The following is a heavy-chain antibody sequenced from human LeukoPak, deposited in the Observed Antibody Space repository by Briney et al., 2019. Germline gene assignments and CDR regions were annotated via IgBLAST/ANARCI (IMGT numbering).Heavy chain of an antibody. D-gene: IGHD3-10*01. CDR3: AKDRSMVRGVTIYGD. CDR1: GFTFRSYG. V-gene: IGHV3-23*01. CDR2: ISGSGGST. J-gene: IGHJ4*02. Sequence: AGGSLRLSCAASGFTFRSYGMNWVRQAPGQGLEWVSAISGSGGSTYYADSVKGRFTISRDNSKNTLYLQMNSLRAEDTAVYYCAKDRSMVRGVTIYGDWGQGTLVTVSS.